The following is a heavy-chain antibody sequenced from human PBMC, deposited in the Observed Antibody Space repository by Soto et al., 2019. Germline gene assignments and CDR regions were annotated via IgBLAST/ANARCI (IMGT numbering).Heavy chain of an antibody. D-gene: IGHD6-6*01. CDR3: ARVGRGQYSSHFDY. CDR2: IYSGGST. V-gene: IGHV3-66*01. Sequence: EVQLVESGGGLVQPGGSLRLSCAASGFTVSSNYMSWVRQAPGKGLEWVSVIYSGGSTYYADSVKGRFTISRDNSKNQQYRQMSGLRAEDRAVYYCARVGRGQYSSHFDYWGQGTLVTVSS. CDR1: GFTVSSNY. J-gene: IGHJ4*02.